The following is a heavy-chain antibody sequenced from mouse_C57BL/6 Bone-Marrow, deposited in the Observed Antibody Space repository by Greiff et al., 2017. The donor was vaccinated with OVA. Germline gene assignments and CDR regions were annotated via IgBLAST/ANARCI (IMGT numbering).Heavy chain of an antibody. CDR3: TTFTTVVFDY. CDR2: IDPENGDT. V-gene: IGHV14-4*01. CDR1: GFNIKDDY. D-gene: IGHD1-1*01. Sequence: VQLQQSGAELVRPGASVKLSCTASGFNIKDDYMHWVKQRPEQGLEWIGWIDPENGDTEYASKFQGKATITADTSSNTAYLQLSSLTSEDTAVHYCTTFTTVVFDYWGQGTTLTVSS. J-gene: IGHJ2*01.